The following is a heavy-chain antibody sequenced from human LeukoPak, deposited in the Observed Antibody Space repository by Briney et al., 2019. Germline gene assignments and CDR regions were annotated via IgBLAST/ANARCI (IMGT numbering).Heavy chain of an antibody. CDR2: TYYRSKWYN. V-gene: IGHV6-1*01. D-gene: IGHD7-27*01. CDR1: GDSVSSNSAA. J-gene: IGHJ4*02. CDR3: AMTKGSDWGFDY. Sequence: SQTLSLTCAISGDSVSSNSAAWNWIRHSPSRGLEWLGRTYYRSKWYNDYAVSVKSRITISPDTSKNQFSLQLNSVTPEDTAVYYCAMTKGSDWGFDYWGQGTLVTVSS.